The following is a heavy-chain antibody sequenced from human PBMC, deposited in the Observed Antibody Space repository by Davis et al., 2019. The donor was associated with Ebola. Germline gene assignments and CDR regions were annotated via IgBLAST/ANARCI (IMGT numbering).Heavy chain of an antibody. CDR3: ATERCLGNDC. Sequence: PSETLSLTCTVSGGSVSSGSYYWSWIRQPPGKGLEWIGYIYYSGSTNYNPSLKSRVTISVDTSKNQFSLKLTSVTAADTAIYYCATERCLGNDCWGRGTPVTVSS. D-gene: IGHD4-17*01. CDR1: GGSVSSGSYY. J-gene: IGHJ4*02. CDR2: IYYSGST. V-gene: IGHV4-61*01.